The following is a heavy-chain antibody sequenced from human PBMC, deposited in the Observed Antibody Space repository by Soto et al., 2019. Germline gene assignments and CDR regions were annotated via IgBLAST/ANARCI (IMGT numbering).Heavy chain of an antibody. J-gene: IGHJ6*02. Sequence: QVQLVQSGAEVKKPGSSVKVSCKASGGTFSSYTISWVRQAPGQGLEWMGRIIPILGIANYAQKFQGRVTITADKSTSTAYMELSSLRSEDTAVYYCARESNVLLWFGETKSYYYYGMDVWGQGTTVTVSS. D-gene: IGHD3-10*01. CDR3: ARESNVLLWFGETKSYYYYGMDV. CDR1: GGTFSSYT. V-gene: IGHV1-69*08. CDR2: IIPILGIA.